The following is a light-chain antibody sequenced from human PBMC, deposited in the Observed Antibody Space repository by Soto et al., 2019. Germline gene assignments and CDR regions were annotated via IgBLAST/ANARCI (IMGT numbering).Light chain of an antibody. CDR2: GNS. CDR3: QSDDSSLSGSV. J-gene: IGLJ2*01. CDR1: SSNIGAGYD. Sequence: QSVLTQPPSVSGAPGQRVTISCTGSSSNIGAGYDVHWYQQLPGTAPKLLIYGNSNRPSGVPDRFSGSKSGTSASLAITGLQAEDEADYYCQSDDSSLSGSVFGGVTTLTVL. V-gene: IGLV1-40*01.